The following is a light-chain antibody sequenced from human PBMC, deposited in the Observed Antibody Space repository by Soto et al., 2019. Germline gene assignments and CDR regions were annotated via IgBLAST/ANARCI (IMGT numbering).Light chain of an antibody. CDR2: ASS. V-gene: IGKV1-33*01. CDR1: QGIGTY. CDR3: QKYDNLPLI. Sequence: IQLTQSPSSLAASVLHIVTVTFRASQGIGTYLFWYQQKSGKAPTVLIYASSSLETGVPSRFSGSGSGTDFTFTISSLQPEDFATYYCQKYDNLPLIFGQGTRLEIK. J-gene: IGKJ5*01.